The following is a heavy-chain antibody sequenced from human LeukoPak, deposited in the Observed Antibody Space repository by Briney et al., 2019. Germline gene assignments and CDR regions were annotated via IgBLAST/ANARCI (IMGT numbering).Heavy chain of an antibody. J-gene: IGHJ2*01. CDR1: GFTFSSYA. Sequence: TGGSLRLSCAASGFTFSSYAMSWVRQAPGKGLEWVSAISGSGGSTYYADSVKGRFTISRDNAKNSLYLQMNSLRAEDTAVCYCARGEVDYGGNSPHGYFDLWGRGTLVTVSS. V-gene: IGHV3-23*01. D-gene: IGHD4-23*01. CDR3: ARGEVDYGGNSPHGYFDL. CDR2: ISGSGGST.